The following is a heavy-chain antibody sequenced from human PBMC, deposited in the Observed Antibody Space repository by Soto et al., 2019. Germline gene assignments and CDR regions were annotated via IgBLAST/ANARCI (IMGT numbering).Heavy chain of an antibody. CDR3: AKSRYSDSSGDFYVY. Sequence: EVQLLESGGGLVQPGGSLSLSCAACAFAFNNYAMSWIRQAPGKGLEWVSGIGGSGRTTYYADSVKGRFTISRDNSNNTLFLQMNSLRAEDTAVYYCAKSRYSDSSGDFYVYWGQGTLVTVSS. V-gene: IGHV3-23*01. CDR1: AFAFNNYA. J-gene: IGHJ4*02. D-gene: IGHD3-22*01. CDR2: IGGSGRTT.